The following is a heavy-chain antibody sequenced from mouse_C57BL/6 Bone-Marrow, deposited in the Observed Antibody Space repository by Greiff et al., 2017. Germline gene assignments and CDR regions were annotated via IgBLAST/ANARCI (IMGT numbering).Heavy chain of an antibody. CDR3: VRHALWRYAMDY. CDR1: GFSFNTYA. CDR2: IRSKSNNYAT. V-gene: IGHV10-1*01. Sequence: EVKLMESGGGLVQPKGSLKLSCAASGFSFNTYAMNWVRQAPGKGLEWVARIRSKSNNYATYYADSVKDRFTISRDDSESMLYLQMNNLKTEDTAMYYCVRHALWRYAMDYWGQGTSVTVSS. J-gene: IGHJ4*01.